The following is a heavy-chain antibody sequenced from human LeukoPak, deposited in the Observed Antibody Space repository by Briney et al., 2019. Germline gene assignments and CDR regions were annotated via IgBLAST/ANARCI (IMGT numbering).Heavy chain of an antibody. D-gene: IGHD3-22*01. CDR1: GYSSPNYV. CDR3: ARARGYDSSGYLSYYYYMDV. CDR2: MNSIRVQT. V-gene: IGHV1-8*02. Sequence: ASVKCSCTASGYSSPNYVITWARQATGQGLEWRGWMNSIRVQTGYAQQFQCRVPMTRDTSISTAYMEMSSLRYEDTAVYYCARARGYDSSGYLSYYYYMDVWDKGTTVIVSS. J-gene: IGHJ6*03.